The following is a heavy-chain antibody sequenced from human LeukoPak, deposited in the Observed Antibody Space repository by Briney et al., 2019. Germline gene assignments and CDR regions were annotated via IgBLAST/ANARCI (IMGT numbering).Heavy chain of an antibody. V-gene: IGHV3-7*01. CDR3: AKTKDYSVLTGYYDY. CDR1: GFSVSTVSSNN. J-gene: IGHJ4*02. Sequence: HTGGSLRLSCAASGFSVSTVSSNNMNWVRQAPGKGLEWVANIKQDASEKYYVDSVKGRFTISRDNAKNSLYLQMNSLRAEDTAVYYCAKTKDYSVLTGYYDYWGQGTLVTVSS. CDR2: IKQDASEK. D-gene: IGHD3-9*01.